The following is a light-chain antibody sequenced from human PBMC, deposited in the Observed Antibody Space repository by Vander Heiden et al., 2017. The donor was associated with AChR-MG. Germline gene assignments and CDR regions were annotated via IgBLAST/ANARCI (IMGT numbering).Light chain of an antibody. CDR3: AAWDDSLNGPHVV. Sequence: QSVLPQPPSASGTPGQRVTISCSGSSSNIGSNTVNWYQQLPGTAPKLLIYSNNQRPSGVPDRFSGSKSGTSASLAISGLQSEDEADYYCAAWDDSLNGPHVVFGGGTKLTGL. V-gene: IGLV1-44*01. J-gene: IGLJ2*01. CDR1: SSNIGSNT. CDR2: SNN.